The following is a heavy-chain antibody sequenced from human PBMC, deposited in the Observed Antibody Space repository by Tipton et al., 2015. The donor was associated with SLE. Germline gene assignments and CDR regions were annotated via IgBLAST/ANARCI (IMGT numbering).Heavy chain of an antibody. D-gene: IGHD5-18*01. CDR3: AREGYTAMTTFDY. Sequence: TLSLTCTVSGGSITNTIYYWGWIRQPPGKGLEWIGTIYYSGTTYYNPSLKSRATISVDTSRNQFSLNLNSVTAADTAVYYCAREGYTAMTTFDYWGQGTLVTVSS. J-gene: IGHJ4*02. CDR1: GGSITNTIYY. CDR2: IYYSGTT. V-gene: IGHV4-39*02.